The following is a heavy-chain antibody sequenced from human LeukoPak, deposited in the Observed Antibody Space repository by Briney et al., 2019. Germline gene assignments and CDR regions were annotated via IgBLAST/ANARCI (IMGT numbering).Heavy chain of an antibody. D-gene: IGHD2-15*01. Sequence: ASVKVSCKASGYTFTSYYMHWVRRAPGQGLGWMAMINPSNGSTSYAQKFQGRVSVTRDTSTSTVYMDLSSLRSEDTAVYYCARGGCDGRSCLDYYWGQGTLVTVSS. V-gene: IGHV1-46*01. CDR3: ARGGCDGRSCLDYY. CDR2: INPSNGST. J-gene: IGHJ4*02. CDR1: GYTFTSYY.